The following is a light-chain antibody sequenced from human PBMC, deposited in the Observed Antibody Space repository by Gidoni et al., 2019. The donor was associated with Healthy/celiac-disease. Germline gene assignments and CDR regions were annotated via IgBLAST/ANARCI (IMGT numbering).Light chain of an antibody. J-gene: IGKJ4*01. CDR3: QQYYSTPLT. V-gene: IGKV1D-8*01. CDR1: QGISSY. CDR2: AAS. Sequence: VIWMPQSSSFLSASTGDRVTISCRVSQGISSYLAWYQQKPGKAPELLIYAASTLQSGVPERVSGSGSGTDVTRTISSLQSEDFATYYCQQYYSTPLTFXEXTKVEIK.